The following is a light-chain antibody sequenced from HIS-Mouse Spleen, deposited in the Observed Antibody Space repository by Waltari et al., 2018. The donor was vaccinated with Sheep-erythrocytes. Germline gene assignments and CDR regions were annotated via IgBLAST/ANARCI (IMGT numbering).Light chain of an antibody. Sequence: QSALTQPASVSGSPGQSIPISCTGTRSDVGSYNLVSWYQQHPGKAPKRRMYEGSKRPSGVSNRFSGSKSGNTASLTISGLQAEDEADYYCCSYAGSSTPWVFGGGTKLTVL. CDR2: EGS. V-gene: IGLV2-23*01. CDR1: RSDVGSYNL. J-gene: IGLJ3*02. CDR3: CSYAGSSTPWV.